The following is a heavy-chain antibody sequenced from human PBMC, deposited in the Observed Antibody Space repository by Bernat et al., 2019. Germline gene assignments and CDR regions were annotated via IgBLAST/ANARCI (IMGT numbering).Heavy chain of an antibody. CDR3: ANYVATRSTDYFDH. V-gene: IGHV2-5*02. CDR1: GFSLTTSGVG. D-gene: IGHD2-8*02. CDR2: IYWDDDK. Sequence: QITLKESGPTLVKPTQTLTLTCTFSGFSLTTSGVGVGWIRQPPGKTLEWLAHIYWDDDKRYRPSLKSRPTITKDTSKNQVVLTLTNIDDVDTATYYCANYVATRSTDYFDHWGQGTLVTVAS. J-gene: IGHJ4*02.